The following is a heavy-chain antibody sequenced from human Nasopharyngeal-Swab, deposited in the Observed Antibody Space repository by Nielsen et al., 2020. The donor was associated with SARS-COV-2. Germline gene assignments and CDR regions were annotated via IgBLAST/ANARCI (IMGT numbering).Heavy chain of an antibody. J-gene: IGHJ4*02. Sequence: GGSLRLSCAASGFTFSSCGMHWVRQAPGKGLEWVAVIWYDGSNKYYADSVKGRFTISRDNSKNTLYLQMNSLRAEDTAVYYCARERYSSSWYFDYWGQGTLVTVSS. CDR2: IWYDGSNK. V-gene: IGHV3-33*01. CDR3: ARERYSSSWYFDY. CDR1: GFTFSSCG. D-gene: IGHD6-13*01.